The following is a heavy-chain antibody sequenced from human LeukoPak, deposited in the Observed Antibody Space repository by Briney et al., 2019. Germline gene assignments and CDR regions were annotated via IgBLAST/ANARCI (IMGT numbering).Heavy chain of an antibody. J-gene: IGHJ6*03. Sequence: SGGSLRLSCAASGFTFSSYSMNWVRQAPGKGLVWVSRINSEGSSTSYADSVKGRFTISRDNAKNTLYLQMNSLRAEDTAVYYCARDYDRYYMDVWGKGTTVTVSS. CDR2: INSEGSST. CDR1: GFTFSSYS. CDR3: ARDYDRYYMDV. D-gene: IGHD3-3*01. V-gene: IGHV3-74*01.